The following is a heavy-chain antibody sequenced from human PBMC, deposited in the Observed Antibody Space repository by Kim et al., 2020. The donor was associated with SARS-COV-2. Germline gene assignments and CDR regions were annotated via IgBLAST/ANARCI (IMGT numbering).Heavy chain of an antibody. Sequence: ISDGGVRTHSATSVKGRFTISRDNSKSTLFLHMNSLRAEDTAVYYCEASDYWGQGSLVTVSS. CDR2: ISDGGVRT. J-gene: IGHJ4*02. CDR3: EASDY. V-gene: IGHV3-23*01.